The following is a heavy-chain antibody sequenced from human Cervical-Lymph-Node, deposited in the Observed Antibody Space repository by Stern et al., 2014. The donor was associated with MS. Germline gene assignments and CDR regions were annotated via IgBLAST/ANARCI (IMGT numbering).Heavy chain of an antibody. CDR3: ARLSTAVDS. V-gene: IGHV4-59*08. CDR1: GGSISSRY. J-gene: IGHJ4*02. CDR2: ISHSGDT. Sequence: VQLVESGPGLVKPSETLSLTCAVSGGSISSRYWGWIRQPPGKGLEWIGLISHSGDTKYNPSLKSRVTISLDTSKNQFPLKVTPGTAADTAVYYCARLSTAVDSWGQGTLVTVSS.